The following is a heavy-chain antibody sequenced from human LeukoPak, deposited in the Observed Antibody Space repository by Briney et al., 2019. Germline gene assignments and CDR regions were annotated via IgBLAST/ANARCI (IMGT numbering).Heavy chain of an antibody. D-gene: IGHD5-12*01. CDR3: AKDLNGGYDFIDS. V-gene: IGHV3-23*01. J-gene: IGHJ4*02. Sequence: PGGSLRLSCAASGFTFSGYAMTWVRQAPGKGLEWVSTVSDSGGSTYYADSVKGRFTISRNNSKNTLYLQMTSLRAEDTAVYYCAKDLNGGYDFIDSWGQGTLVTVSS. CDR1: GFTFSGYA. CDR2: VSDSGGST.